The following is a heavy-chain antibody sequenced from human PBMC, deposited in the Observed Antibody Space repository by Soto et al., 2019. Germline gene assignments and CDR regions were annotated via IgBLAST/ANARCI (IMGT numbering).Heavy chain of an antibody. CDR3: ARGGAPHRSSPRNDSSGLDAFDI. Sequence: ASVKVSCKGSGYTFTGYYMHWVRQAPGQGLEWMGWINPNSGGTNYAQKFQGWVTMTRDTSISTAYMELSRLRSDDTAAYYCARGGAPHRSSPRNDSSGLDAFDIWGQGTMVTVSS. J-gene: IGHJ3*02. V-gene: IGHV1-2*04. CDR2: INPNSGGT. CDR1: GYTFTGYY. D-gene: IGHD3-22*01.